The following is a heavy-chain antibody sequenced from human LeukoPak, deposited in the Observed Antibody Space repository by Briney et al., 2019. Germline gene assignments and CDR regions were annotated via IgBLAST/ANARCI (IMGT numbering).Heavy chain of an antibody. CDR3: ARARLWAHKTIAARLPGAFDI. CDR1: GGTFSSYA. J-gene: IGHJ3*02. V-gene: IGHV1-69*05. D-gene: IGHD6-6*01. Sequence: SVKVSCKASGGTFSSYAISWVRQAPGQGLEWMGGIIPIFGTANYAQKFQGRVTITTDESTSTAYMELSSLRSEDTAVYYCARARLWAHKTIAARLPGAFDIWGQGTMVTVSS. CDR2: IIPIFGTA.